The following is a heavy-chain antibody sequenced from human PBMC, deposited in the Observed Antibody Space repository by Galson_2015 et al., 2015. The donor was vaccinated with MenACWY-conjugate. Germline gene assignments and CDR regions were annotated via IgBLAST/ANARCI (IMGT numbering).Heavy chain of an antibody. CDR1: GFIFGDYQ. V-gene: IGHV3-11*06. J-gene: IGHJ4*02. CDR3: VRDRKVGATGTDYTPFDY. D-gene: IGHD1-1*01. CDR2: LRTSGSDT. Sequence: SLRLSCAASGFIFGDYQMYWLRQTPGKGLEWISSLRTSGSDTKYADTVKGRLTDSRENAETDLYLKMNSLRVEDTAIYYCVRDRKVGATGTDYTPFDYWGPGTLVTVSS.